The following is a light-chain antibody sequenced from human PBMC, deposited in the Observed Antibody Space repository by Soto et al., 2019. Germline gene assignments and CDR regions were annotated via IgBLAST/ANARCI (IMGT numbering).Light chain of an antibody. V-gene: IGKV3-20*01. CDR3: QQYGRSPPFT. CDR2: GAS. Sequence: EIVLTQSPGTLSLSPGERATLSCRASQSVSSTYIAWYQQNPGQAPRLLIYGASSRATGIPDRFSGSGSGTDFTLTISRLEPEDFAVYFCQQYGRSPPFTFGQGTKMDIK. J-gene: IGKJ2*01. CDR1: QSVSSTY.